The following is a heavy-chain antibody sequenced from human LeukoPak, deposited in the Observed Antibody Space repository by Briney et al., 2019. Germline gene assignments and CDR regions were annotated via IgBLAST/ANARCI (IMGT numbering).Heavy chain of an antibody. V-gene: IGHV1-2*02. Sequence: SVKVSCKASGYTFTGYYMHWVRQAPGQGLEWMGWINPNSGGTNYAQKFQGRVTMTRDTSISTAYMELSRLRSDDTAVYYCARVLDYYDSSGPVEYFDYWGQGTLVTVSS. D-gene: IGHD3-22*01. CDR3: ARVLDYYDSSGPVEYFDY. J-gene: IGHJ4*02. CDR1: GYTFTGYY. CDR2: INPNSGGT.